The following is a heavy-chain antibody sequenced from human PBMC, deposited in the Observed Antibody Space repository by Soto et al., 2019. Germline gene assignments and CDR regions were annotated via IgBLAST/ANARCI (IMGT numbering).Heavy chain of an antibody. CDR2: IYWDDDK. CDR3: AHIPGSGQFLYSYYYYMDV. CDR1: GFSLTTSGEA. V-gene: IGHV2-5*02. D-gene: IGHD3-10*01. Sequence: QITLKESGPTLVKPTQTLTLTCTFSGFSLTTSGEAVGWIRQPPGKALEWLALIYWDDDKRSSPSLKSRLTITKDTSKNQVVLTMTNIDPVDTATYYCAHIPGSGQFLYSYYYYMDVWGKGTTVTVSS. J-gene: IGHJ6*03.